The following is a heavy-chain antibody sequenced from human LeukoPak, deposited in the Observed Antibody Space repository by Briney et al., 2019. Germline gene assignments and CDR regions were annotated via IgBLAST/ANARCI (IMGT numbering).Heavy chain of an antibody. V-gene: IGHV1-69*05. CDR3: ARGSREYCSSTSCYRDHNWFDP. CDR1: GGTFSSYA. D-gene: IGHD2-2*02. Sequence: EASVKVSCKASGGTFSSYAIRWVRQAPGQGLEWMGGIIPIFGTANYAQKFQGRVTITTDESTSAAYMELSSLRSEDTAVYYCARGSREYCSSTSCYRDHNWFDPWGQGTLVTVSS. J-gene: IGHJ5*02. CDR2: IIPIFGTA.